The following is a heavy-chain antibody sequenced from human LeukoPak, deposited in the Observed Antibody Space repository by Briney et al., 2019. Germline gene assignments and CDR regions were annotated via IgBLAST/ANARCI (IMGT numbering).Heavy chain of an antibody. J-gene: IGHJ6*02. Sequence: SCKASGGTFSSYAMSWVRQAPGKGLEWVSAISGSGGSTYYADSVKGRFTISRDNSKNTLYLQMNSLRAEDTAVYYCARDYVIFGVVQYYYYGMDVWGQGTTVTVSS. CDR1: GGTFSSYA. D-gene: IGHD3-3*01. V-gene: IGHV3-23*01. CDR3: ARDYVIFGVVQYYYYGMDV. CDR2: ISGSGGST.